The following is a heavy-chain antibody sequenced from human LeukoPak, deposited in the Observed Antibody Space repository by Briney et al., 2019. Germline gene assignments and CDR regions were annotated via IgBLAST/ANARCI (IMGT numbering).Heavy chain of an antibody. CDR2: IDPNNGHT. CDR3: ATEVGAIPY. D-gene: IGHD2-21*01. J-gene: IGHJ4*02. CDR1: GYSLTGYY. V-gene: IGHV1-2*02. Sequence: ASVKVSCKASGYSLTGYYMHWVRQAPGQGLEWMGWIDPNNGHTNYVQKFQGRVTMTRDTSISTVYMDLSRLRFDDTALNYCATEVGAIPYWGQGTLVTVSS.